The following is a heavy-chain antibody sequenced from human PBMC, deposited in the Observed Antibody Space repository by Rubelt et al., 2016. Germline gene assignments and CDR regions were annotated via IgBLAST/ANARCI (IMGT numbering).Heavy chain of an antibody. CDR3: ARDSGGRDGYNILPLEY. Sequence: QLQLQESGPGLVKPSETLSLTCTVSGGSISSSSYYWGWIRQPPGKGLEWIGSIYYSGSTYYNPSLKSRVTISVDTSKNQFARKLSSVTAADTAVYYCARDSGGRDGYNILPLEYWGQGTLVTVSS. D-gene: IGHD5-24*01. CDR1: GGSISSSSYY. CDR2: IYYSGST. V-gene: IGHV4-39*07. J-gene: IGHJ4*02.